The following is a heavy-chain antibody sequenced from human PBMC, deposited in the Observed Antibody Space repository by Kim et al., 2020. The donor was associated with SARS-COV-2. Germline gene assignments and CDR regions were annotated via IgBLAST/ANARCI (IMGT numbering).Heavy chain of an antibody. Sequence: GGSLRLSCAGSGFTGFSFTTYNMNWVRQAPGKGLEWVSSISGTGTYIHYADSVKGRVTMSRDNAKNSMYLQMNSLRAEDTAVYYCATAIKSGYYYGLDVWGQGTTVTVSS. J-gene: IGHJ6*02. V-gene: IGHV3-21*01. D-gene: IGHD3-3*01. CDR2: ISGTGTYI. CDR1: GFTGFSFTTYN. CDR3: ATAIKSGYYYGLDV.